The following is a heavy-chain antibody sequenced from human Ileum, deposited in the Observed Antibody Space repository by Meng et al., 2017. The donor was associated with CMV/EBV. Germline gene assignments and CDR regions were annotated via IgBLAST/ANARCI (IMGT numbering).Heavy chain of an antibody. D-gene: IGHD3-3*01. CDR3: ARAPLRFLEWLSETSYYYGLDV. CDR1: GDSVSSNSAA. V-gene: IGHV6-1*01. Sequence: LRLSCAISGDSVSSNSAAWTWIRQSPTRGLEWLGRTYYRSKWYTDYAVSMKGRIIISSDTSKNQFSLQLNSVTPEDTAVYYCARAPLRFLEWLSETSYYYGLDVWGQGTTVTVSS. J-gene: IGHJ6*02. CDR2: TYYRSKWYT.